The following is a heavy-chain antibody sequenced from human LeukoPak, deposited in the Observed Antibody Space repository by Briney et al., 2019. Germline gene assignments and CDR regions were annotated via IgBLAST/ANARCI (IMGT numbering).Heavy chain of an antibody. CDR2: IFPSGGEI. V-gene: IGHV3-21*01. Sequence: GGSLRLSCAASGFTFSTFAMIWVRQPPGKGLEWVSSIFPSGGEIHYADSVKGRFTISRDNAKNSLYLQMNSLRAEDTAVYYCARAKPNSYYYGSGSHFDYWGQGTLVTVSS. CDR1: GFTFSTFA. CDR3: ARAKPNSYYYGSGSHFDY. J-gene: IGHJ4*02. D-gene: IGHD3-10*01.